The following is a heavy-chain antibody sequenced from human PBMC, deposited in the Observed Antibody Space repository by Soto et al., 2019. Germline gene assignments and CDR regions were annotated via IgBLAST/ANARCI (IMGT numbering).Heavy chain of an antibody. CDR3: ASSLLTPFDY. V-gene: IGHV3-74*01. D-gene: IGHD7-27*01. CDR2: ISSDGSST. J-gene: IGHJ4*02. Sequence: GGSLRLSCSASGFTFSSYAMHWVRQAPGKGLEWVSRISSDGSSTSYADSVKGRFTISRDNAKNTLYLQMNSLRAEDTAVYYCASSLLTPFDYWGQGTLVTVSS. CDR1: GFTFSSYA.